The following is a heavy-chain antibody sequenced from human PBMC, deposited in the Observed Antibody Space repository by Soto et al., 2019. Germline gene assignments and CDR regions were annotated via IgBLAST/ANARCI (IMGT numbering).Heavy chain of an antibody. J-gene: IGHJ5*02. CDR2: TYYRSNWYT. V-gene: IGHV6-1*01. CDR1: GDSVSTNSAT. Sequence: SQTLSLTCAISGDSVSTNSATWDCIRQSPSRGLEWLGRTYYRSNWYTDYAVSVKGRITISPDTSNNQLSLQLNSVTPDDTAVYYCARLIGNSWLDAWGQGTLLTVSS. CDR3: ARLIGNSWLDA. D-gene: IGHD2-8*01.